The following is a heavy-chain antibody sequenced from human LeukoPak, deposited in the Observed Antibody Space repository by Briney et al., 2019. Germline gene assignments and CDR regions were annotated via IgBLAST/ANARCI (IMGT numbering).Heavy chain of an antibody. V-gene: IGHV3-7*01. CDR1: GFTFSNYW. CDR3: ARDRQIAY. CDR2: IKQDGSEK. Sequence: QSGGSLRLSCAVSGFTFSNYWLTWVRQAPGQGLEWVANIKQDGSEKHYVDSVKGRFTISRDNAKNSLYLQMNSLRAVDTAVYYCARDRQIAYWGQGTLVTVSS. J-gene: IGHJ4*02.